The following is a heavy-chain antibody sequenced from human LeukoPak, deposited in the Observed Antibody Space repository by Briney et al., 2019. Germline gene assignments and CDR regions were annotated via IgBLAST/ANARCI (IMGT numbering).Heavy chain of an antibody. CDR1: GGSISSTKYY. V-gene: IGHV4-39*07. CDR2: IYHSGST. Sequence: SETLSLTCTVSGGSISSTKYYWGWIRQPPGKGLEWIGEIYHSGSTNYNPSLKSRVTISVDKSKNQFSLKLSSVTAADTAVYYCARDDGYGVQRFDYWGQGTLVTVSS. CDR3: ARDDGYGVQRFDY. J-gene: IGHJ4*02. D-gene: IGHD4-17*01.